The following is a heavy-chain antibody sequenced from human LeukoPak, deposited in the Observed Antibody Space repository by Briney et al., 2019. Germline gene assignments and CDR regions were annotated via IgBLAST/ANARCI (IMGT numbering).Heavy chain of an antibody. CDR3: AKERYIVVVPAAMVDY. J-gene: IGHJ4*02. CDR1: GFTFSSYA. Sequence: GGSLRLSCAASGFTFSSYAMSWVRQAPGKGLEWVSAISGSGGSTYYADSVKGRFTISRDNTKNTLYLQMNSLRAEDTAVYYCAKERYIVVVPAAMVDYWGQGTLVTVSS. D-gene: IGHD2-2*01. CDR2: ISGSGGST. V-gene: IGHV3-23*01.